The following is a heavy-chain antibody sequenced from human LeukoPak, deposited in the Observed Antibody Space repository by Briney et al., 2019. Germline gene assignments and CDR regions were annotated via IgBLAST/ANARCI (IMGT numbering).Heavy chain of an antibody. CDR3: ARRLTQYDCFDP. CDR1: GYSVSSNSVT. J-gene: IGHJ5*02. D-gene: IGHD2-2*01. CDR2: TYYRYTWYN. V-gene: IGHV6-1*01. Sequence: SQTLSLTCACSGYSVSSNSVTWNWIRHSPSRGLEWLGRTYYRYTWYNGYRVSLRGRITVNPDTSKTQFSLQLNSVTPEDTAVYYCARRLTQYDCFDPWGQGILVTVSS.